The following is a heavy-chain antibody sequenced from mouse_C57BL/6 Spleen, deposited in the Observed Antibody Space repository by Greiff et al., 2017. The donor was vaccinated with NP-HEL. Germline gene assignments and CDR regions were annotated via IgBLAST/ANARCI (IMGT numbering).Heavy chain of an antibody. CDR1: GFTFSSYT. D-gene: IGHD1-1*01. CDR2: ISGGGGNT. CDR3: ARQAYGSSYNAMDY. Sequence: EVNVVESGGGLVKPGGSLKLSCAASGFTFSSYTMSWVRQTPEKRLEWVATISGGGGNTYYPDSVKGRFTISRDNAKNTLYLQMSSLRSEDTALYYCARQAYGSSYNAMDYWGQGTSVTVSS. J-gene: IGHJ4*01. V-gene: IGHV5-9*01.